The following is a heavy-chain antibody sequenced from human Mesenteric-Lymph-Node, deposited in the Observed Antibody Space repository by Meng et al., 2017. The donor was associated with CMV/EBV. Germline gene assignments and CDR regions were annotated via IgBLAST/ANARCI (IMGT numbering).Heavy chain of an antibody. Sequence: QVQLVQSGAEVKKPGASVRVSSMASGYTFIDYYINWVRQAPGQGLEWMGRINPKTGGRSYAQNFQGRVTMTRDTSINTAYMEVNRLNSDDTAMYYCARDRDTDWYSPFDYWGPGTLVTVSS. V-gene: IGHV1-2*06. D-gene: IGHD3-9*01. CDR3: ARDRDTDWYSPFDY. CDR1: GYTFIDYY. CDR2: INPKTGGR. J-gene: IGHJ4*02.